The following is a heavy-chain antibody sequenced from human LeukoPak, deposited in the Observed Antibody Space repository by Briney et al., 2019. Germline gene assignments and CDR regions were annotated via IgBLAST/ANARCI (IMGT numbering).Heavy chain of an antibody. J-gene: IGHJ6*02. V-gene: IGHV4-59*01. CDR1: GGSISSYY. Sequence: SETLSLTCTVSGGSISSYYWSWIRQPPGKGLEWIGYIYYSGSTNYNPSLKSRVTISVDTSKNQFSLKLSSVSAADTAVYYCARERYSSSWNGGGPYYYYGMDVWGQGTTVTVSS. CDR3: ARERYSSSWNGGGPYYYYGMDV. D-gene: IGHD6-13*01. CDR2: IYYSGST.